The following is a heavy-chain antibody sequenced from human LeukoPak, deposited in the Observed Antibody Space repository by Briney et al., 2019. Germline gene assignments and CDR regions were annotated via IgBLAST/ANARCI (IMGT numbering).Heavy chain of an antibody. J-gene: IGHJ4*02. Sequence: GVSLRLSCSASGFTFISYSMYWVRQAPGKGLEYVSAISSHGGSTYYADSVKGRFTISRDNSKTTLYLQMSSLRTEDTAVYYCAIAASGTLADFWGQGTVVTVSS. D-gene: IGHD6-13*01. CDR1: GFTFISYS. V-gene: IGHV3-64D*09. CDR2: ISSHGGST. CDR3: AIAASGTLADF.